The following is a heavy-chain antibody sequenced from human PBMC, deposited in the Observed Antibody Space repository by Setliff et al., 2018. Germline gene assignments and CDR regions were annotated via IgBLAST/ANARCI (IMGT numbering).Heavy chain of an antibody. J-gene: IGHJ4*02. CDR2: ISGGGRYT. CDR1: GFTFSSYS. V-gene: IGHV3-21*04. CDR3: IRDTSGWWWFDY. Sequence: GGSLRLSCIASGFTFSSYSMNWVRQAPGKGLEWVSSISGGGRYTYSADSVRGRFTISRDNSQNTMYLQMNSLRAEDTAVYYCIRDTSGWWWFDYWGQGTLVTVSS. D-gene: IGHD6-19*01.